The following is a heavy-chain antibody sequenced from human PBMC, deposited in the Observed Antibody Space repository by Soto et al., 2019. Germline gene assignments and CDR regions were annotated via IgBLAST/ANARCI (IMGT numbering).Heavy chain of an antibody. CDR1: VGSISSGDYY. V-gene: IGHV4-30-4*01. CDR2: IYYSGST. CDR3: ARGGYYGSGSPAAFHI. J-gene: IGHJ3*02. Sequence: SETLSLTCTVSVGSISSGDYYCSWIRQPPWKGLEWIGYIYYSGSTYYNPSLKSRVTISVDTSKNQFSLKLSSVTAADTAVYYCARGGYYGSGSPAAFHIWGQATMVPLS. D-gene: IGHD3-10*01.